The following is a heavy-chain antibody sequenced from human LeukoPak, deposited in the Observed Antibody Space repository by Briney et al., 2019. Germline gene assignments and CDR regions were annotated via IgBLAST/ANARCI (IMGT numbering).Heavy chain of an antibody. CDR1: GGSFSGYY. J-gene: IGHJ6*02. V-gene: IGHV4-34*01. CDR3: ARGVATIDGYYYGMDV. D-gene: IGHD5-12*01. Sequence: SETLSLTRAVYGGSFSGYYWSWIRQPPGKGLEWIGEINHSGSTNYNPSLKSRVTISVDTSKNQFSLKLSSVTAADTAVYYCARGVATIDGYYYGMDVWGQGTTVTVSS. CDR2: INHSGST.